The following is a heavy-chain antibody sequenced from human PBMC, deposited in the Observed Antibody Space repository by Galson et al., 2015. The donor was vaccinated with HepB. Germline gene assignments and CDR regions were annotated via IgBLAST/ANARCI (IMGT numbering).Heavy chain of an antibody. CDR1: GFIFSTYT. Sequence: SLRLSCAASGFIFSTYTMNWVRQAPGKGLEWVSSISGRGSYIYYADSLKGRFTISRDNAKNSLYLRMSSLRAEDTAVYYCARGSMVREIINYSGMDVWGQGTTVTVAS. CDR3: ARGSMVREIINYSGMDV. D-gene: IGHD3-10*01. J-gene: IGHJ6*02. CDR2: ISGRGSYI. V-gene: IGHV3-21*01.